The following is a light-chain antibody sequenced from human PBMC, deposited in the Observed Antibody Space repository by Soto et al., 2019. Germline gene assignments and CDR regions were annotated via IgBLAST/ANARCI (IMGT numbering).Light chain of an antibody. CDR1: SSDDGGYNY. CDR3: SSYTSSSTLGV. CDR2: DVS. J-gene: IGLJ2*01. V-gene: IGLV2-14*01. Sequence: QSALTQPASVSGSPGQSITISCTGTSSDDGGYNYVSWYQQHPGKAPKLMIYDVSNRPSGVSNRFSGSKSGNTASLTIYGLQAEDEADYYCSSYTSSSTLGVFGGGTKLTVL.